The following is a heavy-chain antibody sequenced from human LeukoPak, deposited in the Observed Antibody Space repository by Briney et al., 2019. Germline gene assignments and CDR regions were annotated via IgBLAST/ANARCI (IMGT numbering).Heavy chain of an antibody. J-gene: IGHJ4*02. CDR2: ISSSGSTK. CDR1: GITFSSYS. CDR3: ARETLSSSWTYDY. V-gene: IGHV3-48*01. D-gene: IGHD6-13*01. Sequence: GGSLRLSCGASGITFSSYSMNWVRQAPGKGLEWVSYISSSGSTKYYADSVKGRFTISRDNARNSLYLQMNSLRAEDTAVYYCARETLSSSWTYDYWGQGTLVTVSS.